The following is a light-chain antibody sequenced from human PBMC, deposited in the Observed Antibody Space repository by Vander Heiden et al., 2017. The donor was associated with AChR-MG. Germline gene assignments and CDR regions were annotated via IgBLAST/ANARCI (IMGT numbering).Light chain of an antibody. V-gene: IGKV3-20*01. CDR1: QTVSTY. Sequence: VLTHSSGTLSLSPGERVTLSCRASQTVSTYLSWYQQKRGQAPRLLIYGASSRATGIPDRFSASGSGTDFTLTISRLEPEDIAVYFCQQYGASPVTFGPGTKVDIK. J-gene: IGKJ3*01. CDR3: QQYGASPVT. CDR2: GAS.